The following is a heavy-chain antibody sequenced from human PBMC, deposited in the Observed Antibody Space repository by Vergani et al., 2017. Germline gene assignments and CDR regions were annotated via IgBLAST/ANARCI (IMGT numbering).Heavy chain of an antibody. J-gene: IGHJ6*03. V-gene: IGHV3-30*18. Sequence: QVQLVESGGGVVQPGRSLRLSCAASGFTFSSYGMHWVRQAPGKGLEWVAVISYDGSNKYYADSVKGRFTISRDNSKNTLYLQMNSLRAEDTAVYYCAKELRFLVVGYRDVWGKGTTVTVSS. CDR1: GFTFSSYG. CDR3: AKELRFLVVGYRDV. D-gene: IGHD3-3*01. CDR2: ISYDGSNK.